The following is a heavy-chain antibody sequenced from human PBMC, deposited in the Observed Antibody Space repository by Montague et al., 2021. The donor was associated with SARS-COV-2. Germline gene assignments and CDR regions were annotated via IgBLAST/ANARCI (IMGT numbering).Heavy chain of an antibody. D-gene: IGHD3-22*01. V-gene: IGHV4-59*01. CDR3: ARGGYYDYAFDI. J-gene: IGHJ3*02. CDR1: GGSTSSYY. CDR2: IYYSGST. Sequence: SETLSLTCTVSGGSTSSYYWSWIRQPPGKGLEWIGYIYYSGSTNYNPSRKSRVTISVDTSKNQFSLKLSSVTAADTAVYYCARGGYYDYAFDIWGQGTMVTVSS.